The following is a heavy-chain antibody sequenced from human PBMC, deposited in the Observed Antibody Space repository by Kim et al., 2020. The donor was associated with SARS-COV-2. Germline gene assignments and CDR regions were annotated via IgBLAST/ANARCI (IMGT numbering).Heavy chain of an antibody. D-gene: IGHD5-18*01. J-gene: IGHJ5*02. CDR1: GNTFTSYA. CDR3: AREKYSYGLNWFDP. V-gene: IGHV7-4-1*02. CDR2: INTNTGNP. Sequence: ASVKVSCKASGNTFTSYAMNWVRQAPGQGLEWMGWINTNTGNPTYAQGFTGRFVFSLDTSVSTAYLQISSLKAEDTAVYYCAREKYSYGLNWFDPWGQGTLVTVSS.